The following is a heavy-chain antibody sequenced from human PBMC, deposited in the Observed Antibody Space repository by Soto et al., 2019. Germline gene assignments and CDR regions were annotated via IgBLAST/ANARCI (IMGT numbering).Heavy chain of an antibody. CDR1: GFTFSSHG. D-gene: IGHD2-2*01. V-gene: IGHV3-33*03. Sequence: QPGGSLRLSCAASGFTFSSHGMHWVRQAPGKGLEWVALIWFDGSDKYYADSVKGRFTISRDNSKNTLYLQMNSLRAEDTAVYYCARLYCTSASCYSVGAFDIRGQGTMVTVSS. CDR3: ARLYCTSASCYSVGAFDI. CDR2: IWFDGSDK. J-gene: IGHJ3*02.